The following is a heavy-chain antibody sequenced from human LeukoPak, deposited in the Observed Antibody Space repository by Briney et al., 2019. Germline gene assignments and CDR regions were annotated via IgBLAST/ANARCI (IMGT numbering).Heavy chain of an antibody. CDR2: IYYSGST. Sequence: PSETLSLTCTVSGGSISSHYWSWIRQPPGKGLEWIGYIYYSGSTNYNPSLKSRVTISVDTSKNQFSLKLSSVTAADTAVYYCARLAASTYYYYYYYYMDVWGKGTTVTVSS. J-gene: IGHJ6*03. CDR1: GGSISSHY. D-gene: IGHD3-10*01. CDR3: ARLAASTYYYYYYYYMDV. V-gene: IGHV4-59*11.